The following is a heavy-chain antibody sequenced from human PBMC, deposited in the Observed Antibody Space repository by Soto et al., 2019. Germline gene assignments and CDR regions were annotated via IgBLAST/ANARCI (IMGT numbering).Heavy chain of an antibody. CDR1: GGTFSSYA. V-gene: IGHV1-69*10. CDR2: IIPIFGIA. CDR3: ARVDDILTGYYLGMDV. J-gene: IGHJ6*02. Sequence: ASVKVSCKASGGTFSSYAISWVRQAPGQGLEWMGGIIPIFGIANYAQKFQGRVTITADKSTSTAYMELSSLRSEDTAVYYCARVDDILTGYYLGMDVWGQGTTVTVSS. D-gene: IGHD3-9*01.